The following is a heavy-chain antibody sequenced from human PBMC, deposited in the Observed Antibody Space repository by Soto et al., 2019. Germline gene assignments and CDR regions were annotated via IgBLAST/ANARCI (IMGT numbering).Heavy chain of an antibody. D-gene: IGHD3-10*01. V-gene: IGHV1-2*04. CDR3: ARDHMVRGVAYPEGGGMDV. J-gene: IGHJ6*02. CDR2: ISAYNGNT. CDR1: GYTFTSYA. Sequence: ASVKVSCKASGYTFTSYAMHWVRQAPGQGLERMGWISAYNGNTNYAQKFQGWVTMTRDTSISTAYMELSRLRSDDTAVYYCARDHMVRGVAYPEGGGMDVWGQGTTVTVSS.